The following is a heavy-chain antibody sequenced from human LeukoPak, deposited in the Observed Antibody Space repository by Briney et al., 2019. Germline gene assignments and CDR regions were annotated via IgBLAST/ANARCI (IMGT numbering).Heavy chain of an antibody. CDR2: ISGSGGST. CDR1: GFTFGDYA. J-gene: IGHJ4*02. V-gene: IGHV3-23*01. D-gene: IGHD2-2*01. Sequence: TGGSLRLSCTASGFTFGDYAMSWVRQAPGKGLEWVSAISGSGGSTYYADSVKGRFTISRDNAENSLYLQIDSLRAEDTALYYCARAPITSPFYFDYWGQGTLVTVSS. CDR3: ARAPITSPFYFDY.